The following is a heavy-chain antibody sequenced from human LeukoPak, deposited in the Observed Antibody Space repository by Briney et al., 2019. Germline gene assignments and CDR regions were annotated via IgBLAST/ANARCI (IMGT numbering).Heavy chain of an antibody. V-gene: IGHV4-59*12. J-gene: IGHJ5*02. D-gene: IGHD2-15*01. CDR1: GGSISSYY. Sequence: SETLSLTCTVSGGSISSYYWSWIRQPPGKGLEWIGYIYHSGSTYYNPSLKSRVTISVDRSKNQFSLKLSSVTAADTAVYYCARGSWPPFFDPWGQGTLVTVSS. CDR2: IYHSGST. CDR3: ARGSWPPFFDP.